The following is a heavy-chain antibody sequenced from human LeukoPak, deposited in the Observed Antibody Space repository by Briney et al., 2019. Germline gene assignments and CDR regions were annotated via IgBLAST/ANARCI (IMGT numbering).Heavy chain of an antibody. Sequence: GGSLRLSCAASGFTSSSYEMNWVRQAPGKGLEWVSYISSSGSTIYYADSVKGRFTISRDNAKDSLHLQMNSLRAEDTAVYYCARGGSYYYDSSGYYPLDYWGQGTLVTVSS. CDR1: GFTSSSYE. V-gene: IGHV3-48*03. CDR3: ARGGSYYYDSSGYYPLDY. CDR2: ISSSGSTI. D-gene: IGHD3-22*01. J-gene: IGHJ4*02.